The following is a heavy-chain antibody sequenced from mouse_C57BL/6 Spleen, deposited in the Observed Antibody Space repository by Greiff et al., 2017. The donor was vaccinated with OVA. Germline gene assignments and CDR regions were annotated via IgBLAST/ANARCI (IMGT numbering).Heavy chain of an antibody. V-gene: IGHV5-16*02. CDR2: INYDGSST. CDR1: GFTFSDYY. CDR3: ARRAVVDYAMEY. Sequence: DSEGGLVQPGSSMKLSCTASGFTFSDYYMAWVRQVPEKGLEWVANINYDGSSTYYLDSLKSRFIISRDNAKNILYLQMSSLKSEDTVTYDCARRAVVDYAMEYWGQGTSVTVSA. J-gene: IGHJ4*01. D-gene: IGHD1-1*01.